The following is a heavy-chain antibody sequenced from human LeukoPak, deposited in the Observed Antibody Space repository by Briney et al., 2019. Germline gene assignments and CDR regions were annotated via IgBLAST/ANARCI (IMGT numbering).Heavy chain of an antibody. CDR1: GGSFSGYY. J-gene: IGHJ5*01. CDR2: INHSGST. D-gene: IGHD6-13*01. CDR3: ARVGQQLVLGMWFDY. V-gene: IGHV4-34*01. Sequence: SETLSLTCAVYGGSFSGYYWSWIRQPPGKGLEWIGEINHSGSTNYNPSLKSRVTISVDTSKNQFSLKLSSVTAADTAVYYCARVGQQLVLGMWFDYWGQGTLVTVSS.